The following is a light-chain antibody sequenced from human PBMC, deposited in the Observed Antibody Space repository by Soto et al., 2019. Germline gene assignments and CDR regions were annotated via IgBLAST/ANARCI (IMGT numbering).Light chain of an antibody. J-gene: IGLJ2*01. CDR2: DVT. CDR3: SSYTSSSTLL. CDR1: SGDVGAYDR. V-gene: IGLV2-11*01. Sequence: QSVLTQPRSVSGSPGQSVTISCTGTSGDVGAYDRVSWYQHHPTKAPKLIIYDVTNRPSGVPYRFSGSKSGNTASLTISGLQAEDEADYYCSSYTSSSTLLFGGGTKVTVL.